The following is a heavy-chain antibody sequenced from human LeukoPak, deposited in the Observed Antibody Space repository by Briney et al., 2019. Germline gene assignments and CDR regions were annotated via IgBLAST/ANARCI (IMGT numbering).Heavy chain of an antibody. V-gene: IGHV4-34*01. CDR1: GGSFSGYY. D-gene: IGHD6-13*01. Sequence: SETLSLTCAFYGGSFSGYYWSWIRQSPGRGLEWIGEIDHSGSTNYNPSLKSRVTISVDTSKNQFSLKLSSVTAADTAVYYCATVVHIAAAPYYFDYWGQETLVTLSS. CDR3: ATVVHIAAAPYYFDY. J-gene: IGHJ4*02. CDR2: IDHSGST.